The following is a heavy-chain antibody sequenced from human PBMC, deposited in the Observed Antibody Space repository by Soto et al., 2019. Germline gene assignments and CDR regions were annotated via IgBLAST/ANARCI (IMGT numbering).Heavy chain of an antibody. D-gene: IGHD1-20*01. J-gene: IGHJ4*02. CDR3: AWSHSINYYVDN. Sequence: GGTLRLSCVTYGFKFSDDWMSWVRQAPGKGPEWVGRIKSRCSGGTTGSAAPVRGRFTISRDASQNTLFLHMNSLKSEDTALYYRAWSHSINYYVDNWGQGTPVSVPS. V-gene: IGHV3-15*01. CDR1: GFKFSDDW. CDR2: IKSRCSGGTT.